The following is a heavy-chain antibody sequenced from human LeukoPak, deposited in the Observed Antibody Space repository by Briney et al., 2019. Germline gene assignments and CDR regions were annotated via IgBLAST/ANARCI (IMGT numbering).Heavy chain of an antibody. Sequence: GGSLRLSCAASGFTFSNAWMSWVRQAPGKGLEWVGRIKSKTDGGTTDYAAPVKGRFTISRDDSKNTLYLQMNSLKTEDTAVYYCTTPPGYCSGGSCYSGVLDYWGQGTLVTVSS. CDR2: IKSKTDGGTT. CDR3: TTPPGYCSGGSCYSGVLDY. V-gene: IGHV3-15*01. J-gene: IGHJ4*02. D-gene: IGHD2-15*01. CDR1: GFTFSNAW.